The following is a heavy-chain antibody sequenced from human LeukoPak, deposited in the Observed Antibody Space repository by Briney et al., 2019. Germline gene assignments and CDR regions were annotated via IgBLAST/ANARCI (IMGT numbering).Heavy chain of an antibody. CDR3: VREGVEMATISAFDI. D-gene: IGHD5-24*01. J-gene: IGHJ3*02. Sequence: GGSLRLSCAASGFTFTNYAMHWVRQAPGKGLEYVSAISSNGGSTYYADSVKGRFTISRDNSKNTLYLQMSSLRAEDTAVYYCVREGVEMATISAFDIWGQGTMVTVSS. CDR2: ISSNGGST. V-gene: IGHV3-64D*09. CDR1: GFTFTNYA.